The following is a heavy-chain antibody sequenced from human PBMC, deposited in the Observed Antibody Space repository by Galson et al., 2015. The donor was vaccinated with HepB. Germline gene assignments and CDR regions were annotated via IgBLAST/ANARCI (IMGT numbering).Heavy chain of an antibody. Sequence: SLRLSCAASGFTFSDYYMSWIRQAPGKGLEWVSYISSTGSYTYYTDSVKGRFTISRDNAKNSLYLQMNSLRAEDTAVYYCARDRDSNYWFDCWGQGTLVTVSS. CDR1: GFTFSDYY. CDR2: ISSTGSYT. D-gene: IGHD4-11*01. CDR3: ARDRDSNYWFDC. J-gene: IGHJ4*02. V-gene: IGHV3-11*06.